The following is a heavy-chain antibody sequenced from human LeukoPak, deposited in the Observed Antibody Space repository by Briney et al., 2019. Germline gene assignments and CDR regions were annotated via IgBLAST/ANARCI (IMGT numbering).Heavy chain of an antibody. CDR1: GFTFSTYW. CDR2: INGDGGSR. Sequence: GGSLRLSCAASGFTFSTYWMHWVRQAPGKGLVWVSRINGDGGSRNYADSVKGRFTISRDNAKNTLYLQMSSLRVEDTAVYYCASASSHRTAAGGDYWGQGSLVTVST. CDR3: ASASSHRTAAGGDY. D-gene: IGHD6-13*01. J-gene: IGHJ4*02. V-gene: IGHV3-74*01.